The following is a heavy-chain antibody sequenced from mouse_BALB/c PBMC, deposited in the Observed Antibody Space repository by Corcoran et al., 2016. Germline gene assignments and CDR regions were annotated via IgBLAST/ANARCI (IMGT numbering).Heavy chain of an antibody. V-gene: IGHV14-3*02. J-gene: IGHJ1*01. CDR3: ANWDWYVDV. CDR1: GFNIKDTY. CDR2: IDPANGNT. D-gene: IGHD4-1*01. Sequence: EVQLQQSGAELVKPGASVKLSCTASGFNIKDTYMHWVKQRPEQGLEWIGRIDPANGNTKYDPKFQGKATITAATSSNTAYLQLSSLTSEDTAVYYCANWDWYVDVWGAGTTVTVSS.